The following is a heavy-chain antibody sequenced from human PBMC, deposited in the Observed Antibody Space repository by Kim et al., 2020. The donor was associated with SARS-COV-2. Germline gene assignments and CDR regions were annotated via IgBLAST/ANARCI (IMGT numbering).Heavy chain of an antibody. J-gene: IGHJ4*02. D-gene: IGHD5-12*01. CDR3: ARQRWLQYIDY. Sequence: NYTPSLKSRVTISVDPSKNQFSLKLSSVTAADTAVYYCARQRWLQYIDYWGQGTLVTVSS. V-gene: IGHV4-34*01.